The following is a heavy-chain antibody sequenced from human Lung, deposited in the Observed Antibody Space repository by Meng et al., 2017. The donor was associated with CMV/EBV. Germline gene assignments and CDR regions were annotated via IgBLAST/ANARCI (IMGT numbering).Heavy chain of an antibody. J-gene: IGHJ6*02. D-gene: IGHD2-2*02. CDR1: GGTFSSYA. CDR3: ARDRTGDCSSTSCYNYYYYYGMDV. CDR2: IIPIFGIA. Sequence: XVXVSXXASGGTFSSYAISWVRQAPGQGLEWMGGIIPIFGIANYAQKFQGRVTITTDESTSTAYMEVSSLRSEDTAVYYCARDRTGDCSSTSCYNYYYYYGMDVWGQGTTVXVSS. V-gene: IGHV1-69*05.